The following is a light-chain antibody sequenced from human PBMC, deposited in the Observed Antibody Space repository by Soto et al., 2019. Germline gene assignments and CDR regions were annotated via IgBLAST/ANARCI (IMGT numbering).Light chain of an antibody. V-gene: IGKV1-5*01. J-gene: IGKJ1*01. Sequence: DIQMTQSPASLSASVGDRVTITCRASQSISSWLAWYQQKPGKAPKLLIYDASSLESGVPSRLSGSGSGTEFTLTISSLQPDDFAPYYCQQYNSYWTFGQGTKVDIK. CDR3: QQYNSYWT. CDR2: DAS. CDR1: QSISSW.